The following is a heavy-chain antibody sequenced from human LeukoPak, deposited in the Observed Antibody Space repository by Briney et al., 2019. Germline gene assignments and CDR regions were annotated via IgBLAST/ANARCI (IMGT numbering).Heavy chain of an antibody. Sequence: SETLSLTCTVSGGSISGYFWSWIPQPPGKGPEGIGYIYSTGTTNYSPALSSRVTISVDTSKNQLSLNLRFVTATDTAVYHCARHNPPPTGFCSGTSCFMSGSQYFYMDVWGKGTSVTVS. CDR3: ARHNPPPTGFCSGTSCFMSGSQYFYMDV. CDR1: GGSISGYF. V-gene: IGHV4-4*09. D-gene: IGHD2-2*01. J-gene: IGHJ6*03. CDR2: IYSTGTT.